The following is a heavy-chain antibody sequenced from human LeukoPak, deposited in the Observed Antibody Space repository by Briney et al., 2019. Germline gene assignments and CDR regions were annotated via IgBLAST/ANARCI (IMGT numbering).Heavy chain of an antibody. D-gene: IGHD3-22*01. CDR2: ISYDGSNT. CDR3: ASPPYYYDGSGSYYGPWRGDI. V-gene: IGHV3-30*04. CDR1: GFPFSSYA. Sequence: GGSLRLSCAASGFPFSSYAMHWVRQAPGKGLEWVAIISYDGSNTNYADSVKGRLTISRDNSKNTLFLQMNALRPEDTAVYHCASPPYYYDGSGSYYGPWRGDIWGQGTMVIVSS. J-gene: IGHJ3*02.